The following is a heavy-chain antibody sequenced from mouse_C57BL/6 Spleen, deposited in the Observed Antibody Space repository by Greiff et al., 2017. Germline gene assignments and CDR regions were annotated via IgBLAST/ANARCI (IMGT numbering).Heavy chain of an antibody. D-gene: IGHD1-1*01. V-gene: IGHV1-61*01. CDR3: ARRGIYGSSYYFDY. J-gene: IGHJ2*01. CDR2: IYPSDSET. Sequence: VQLQQPGAELVRPGSSVKLSCKASGYTFTSYWMDWVKQRPGQGLEWIGNIYPSDSETHYNQKFKDKATFTVDKSSSTAYMQLSSLTSEDSAVYYCARRGIYGSSYYFDYWGQGTTLTVSS. CDR1: GYTFTSYW.